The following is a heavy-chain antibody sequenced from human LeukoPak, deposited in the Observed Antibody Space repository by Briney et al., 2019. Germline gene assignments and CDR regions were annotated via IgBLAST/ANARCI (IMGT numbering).Heavy chain of an antibody. CDR3: AGRISARPINNWFDP. J-gene: IGHJ5*02. V-gene: IGHV4-39*01. D-gene: IGHD6-6*01. Sequence: SVTLTLTCTVSGGSLSRSTYYWGWIRQPPGKGLEWIGSIYYSGSTYYNPSLKSRFTISVDTSKNQFSLKLSSVTAADTAVYYCAGRISARPINNWFDPWGQGTLVTVSS. CDR2: IYYSGST. CDR1: GGSLSRSTYY.